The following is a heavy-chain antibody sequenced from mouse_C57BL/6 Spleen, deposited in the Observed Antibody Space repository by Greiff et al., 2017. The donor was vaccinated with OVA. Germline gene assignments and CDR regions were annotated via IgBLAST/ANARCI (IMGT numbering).Heavy chain of an antibody. V-gene: IGHV1-52*01. CDR2: IDPSDSET. J-gene: IGHJ2*01. CDR1: GYTFTSYW. D-gene: IGHD2-1*01. Sequence: VQLQQSGAELVRPGSSVTLSCKASGYTFTSYWMPWVKQRPIQGLDWIGNIDPSDSETHYNQKFKDKATLTVDKSSSTAYMQLSSLTSEDSAVYYCARGAIYYGNYDYWGQGTTLTVSS. CDR3: ARGAIYYGNYDY.